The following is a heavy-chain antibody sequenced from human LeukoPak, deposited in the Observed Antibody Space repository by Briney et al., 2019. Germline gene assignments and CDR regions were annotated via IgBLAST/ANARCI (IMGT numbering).Heavy chain of an antibody. CDR2: ISTGSGYI. CDR1: EFTFSAYS. CDR3: ARGSLVRQRLDGFDI. D-gene: IGHD3-10*01. V-gene: IGHV3-21*01. J-gene: IGHJ3*02. Sequence: GGSLRLSCAASEFTFSAYSMNWVRQAPGKGLEWVASISTGSGYIYYADSMKGRFTISRDNAKNSLYLQMNSLRAGDTAVYYCARGSLVRQRLDGFDIWGQGTMVTVSS.